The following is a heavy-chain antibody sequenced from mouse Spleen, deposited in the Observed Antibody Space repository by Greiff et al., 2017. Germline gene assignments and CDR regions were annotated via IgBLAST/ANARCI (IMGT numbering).Heavy chain of an antibody. V-gene: IGHV1-52*01. J-gene: IGHJ2*01. CDR1: GYTFTSYW. CDR3: ARKAYYSNYEDY. CDR2: IDPSDSET. D-gene: IGHD2-5*01. Sequence: QVQLQQSGAELVRPGSSVKLSCKASGYTFTSYWMHWVKQRPIQGLEWIGNIDPSDSETHYNQKFKDKATLTVDKSSSTAYMQLSSLTSEDSAVYYCARKAYYSNYEDYWGQGTTLTVSS.